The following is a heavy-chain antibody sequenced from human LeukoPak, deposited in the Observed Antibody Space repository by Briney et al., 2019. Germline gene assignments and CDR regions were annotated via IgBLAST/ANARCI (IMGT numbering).Heavy chain of an antibody. V-gene: IGHV3-23*01. CDR2: ISGSGGST. D-gene: IGHD5-18*01. Sequence: GGSLRLSCAASGFTFSSYGMSWVRRAPGKGLEWVSAISGSGGSTYYADSVKGRFTISRDNAKNSLYLQMNSLRAEDTAVYYCARGGGYSYGSFDYWGHGTLVTVSS. J-gene: IGHJ4*01. CDR3: ARGGGYSYGSFDY. CDR1: GFTFSSYG.